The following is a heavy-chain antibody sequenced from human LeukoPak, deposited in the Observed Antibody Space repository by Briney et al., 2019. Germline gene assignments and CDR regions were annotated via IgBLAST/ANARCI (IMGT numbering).Heavy chain of an antibody. Sequence: PSETRSLTCTVSGGSISNYYWSWIRQPPGKGRDWMGRIYSSGSTNYNPSLKSRVTMSVDTSTNQFSLKLSSVTAADTAVYYCARAYCSGGSCYSGFDYWGQGTLVTVSS. CDR3: ARAYCSGGSCYSGFDY. J-gene: IGHJ4*02. D-gene: IGHD2-15*01. V-gene: IGHV4-4*07. CDR1: GGSISNYY. CDR2: IYSSGST.